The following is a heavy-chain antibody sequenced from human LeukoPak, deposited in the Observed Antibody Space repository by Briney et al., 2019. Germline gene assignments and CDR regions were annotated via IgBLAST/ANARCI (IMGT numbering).Heavy chain of an antibody. CDR1: GFTVSSNY. CDR2: IYSGGST. CDR3: AGSYVRRSFDY. D-gene: IGHD3-16*01. J-gene: IGHJ4*02. Sequence: PGGSLRLSCAASGFTVSSNYMSWVRQAPGKGLEWVSVIYSGGSTYYADSVKGRFTISRDNSKNTLYLQMNSLRAEDTAVFYCAGSYVRRSFDYWGQGTLVTVSS. V-gene: IGHV3-66*01.